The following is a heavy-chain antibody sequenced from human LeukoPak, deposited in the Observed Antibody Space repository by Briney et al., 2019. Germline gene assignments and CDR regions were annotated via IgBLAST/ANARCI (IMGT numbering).Heavy chain of an antibody. CDR2: INPNSGGT. Sequence: ASVKVSCKASGYTFTGYYMHWVRQAPGQGLEWMGWINPNSGGTNYAQKFQGRVTMTRDTSISTAYMELSRLRSDDTAVYYCARGLDNWNSGGRAFDIWGQGTMVTVSS. CDR3: ARGLDNWNSGGRAFDI. J-gene: IGHJ3*02. V-gene: IGHV1-2*02. D-gene: IGHD1-7*01. CDR1: GYTFTGYY.